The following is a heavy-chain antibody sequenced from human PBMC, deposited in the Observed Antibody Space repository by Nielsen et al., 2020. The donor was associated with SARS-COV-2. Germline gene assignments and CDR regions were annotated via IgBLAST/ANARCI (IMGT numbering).Heavy chain of an antibody. CDR1: GGSISRYF. D-gene: IGHD3-10*01. V-gene: IGHV4-59*01. CDR2: IYADGST. Sequence: SETLSLTCTVSGGSISRYFWSWIRQPPGKGLEWIGRIYADGSTNYNPSLKRRVTLSVDTPKNQFSLQLRSVTAADTAVYYCARDSPLSGEPLDYWGQGSLVTVSS. CDR3: ARDSPLSGEPLDY. J-gene: IGHJ4*02.